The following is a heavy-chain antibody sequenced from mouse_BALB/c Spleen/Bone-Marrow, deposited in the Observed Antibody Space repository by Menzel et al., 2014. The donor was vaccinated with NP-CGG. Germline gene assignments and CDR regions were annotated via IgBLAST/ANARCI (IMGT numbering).Heavy chain of an antibody. CDR2: ISYSGST. D-gene: IGHD2-4*01. V-gene: IGHV3-8*02. Sequence: EVKLVESGPSLVKPSQALSLTCSVTGDSITSGYWNWIRKFPGNRLEYMGYISYSGSTYYNPSLKSRISITRDTSKNQYCLQLNSVTIEDTATYYCARYKGYYDHDGDYFDYWGQGTTLTVSS. J-gene: IGHJ2*01. CDR1: GDSITSGY. CDR3: ARYKGYYDHDGDYFDY.